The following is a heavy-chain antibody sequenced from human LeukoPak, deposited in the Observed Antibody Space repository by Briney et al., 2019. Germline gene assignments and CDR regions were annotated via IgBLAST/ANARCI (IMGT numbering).Heavy chain of an antibody. CDR2: IESDGSST. D-gene: IGHD2-15*01. CDR3: ARGPDCSGGSCYPGRFDY. CDR1: GFTFSNYW. V-gene: IGHV3-74*01. Sequence: GGSLRLSCAASGFTFSNYWMHWVRQAPGKGLVWVSWIESDGSSTTYADSVKGRFTISRDNAKDTLYLQMNSLRADDTAVYYCARGPDCSGGSCYPGRFDYWGQGTLVTVSS. J-gene: IGHJ4*02.